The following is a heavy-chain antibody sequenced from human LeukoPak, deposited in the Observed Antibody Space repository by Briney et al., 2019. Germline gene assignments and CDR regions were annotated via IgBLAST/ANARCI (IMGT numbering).Heavy chain of an antibody. CDR3: ARDLFRSRPAYDMDV. CDR1: GFTFSSYA. J-gene: IGHJ6*04. Sequence: PAGGPLRLSCAASGFTFSSYAMHWLRQAPGKGLEWVAVISYDGSNKYYADSVKGRFTISRDNSKNTLYLQMNSLRAEDTAVYYCARDLFRSRPAYDMDVWGKGTTVTVSS. D-gene: IGHD1-26*01. CDR2: ISYDGSNK. V-gene: IGHV3-30*04.